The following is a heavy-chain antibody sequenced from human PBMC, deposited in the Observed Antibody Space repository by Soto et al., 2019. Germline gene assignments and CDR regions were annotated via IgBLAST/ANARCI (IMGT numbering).Heavy chain of an antibody. CDR3: AKGGGADD. J-gene: IGHJ4*02. V-gene: IGHV3-23*01. CDR2: VTGSGDKT. Sequence: EVQLLESGGGLVQPGGSLRLSCAASGFTFSTYAMSWVRQAPGKGLEWVSGVTGSGDKTYYAGSVKGRFTMSRDNSKNTLYLQMNSLRAEATAVYYCAKGGGADDWGQGTLVTVSS. CDR1: GFTFSTYA. D-gene: IGHD3-10*01.